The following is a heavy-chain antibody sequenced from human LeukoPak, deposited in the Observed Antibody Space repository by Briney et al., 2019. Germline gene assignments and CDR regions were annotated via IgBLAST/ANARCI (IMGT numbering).Heavy chain of an antibody. V-gene: IGHV3-23*01. CDR1: GFAFSTCA. CDR3: AKGGQNFDFWRFDY. D-gene: IGHD3-3*01. CDR2: ISGSGGST. Sequence: GGSLRLSCAASGFAFSTCAMSWVRQAPGKGLEWVSSISGSGGSTCYADSVKGRFSISRDNSKNTVYLEMNSLRAEDTALYYCAKGGQNFDFWRFDYWSQGTLVPVSS. J-gene: IGHJ4*02.